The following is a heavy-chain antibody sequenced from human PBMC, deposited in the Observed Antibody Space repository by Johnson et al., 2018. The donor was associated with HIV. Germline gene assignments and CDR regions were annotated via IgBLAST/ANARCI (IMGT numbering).Heavy chain of an antibody. CDR2: IWYDGSNK. V-gene: IGHV3-33*01. Sequence: VQLVESGGGVVQPGRSLRLSCAASGFTFSSYGMHWVRQAPGKGLEWVAVIWYDGSNKYYADSVKGRFTISRDNAKNSLYLQMNSLRAEDTAVYYCARGDGYRRAFDIWGQGTMVTVSS. CDR1: GFTFSSYG. CDR3: ARGDGYRRAFDI. D-gene: IGHD1-1*01. J-gene: IGHJ3*02.